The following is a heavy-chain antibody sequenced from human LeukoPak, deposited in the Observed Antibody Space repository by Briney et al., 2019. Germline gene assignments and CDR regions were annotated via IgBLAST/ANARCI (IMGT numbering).Heavy chain of an antibody. CDR3: ARSGDAFDI. J-gene: IGHJ3*02. CDR2: ISYDGSDK. V-gene: IGHV3-30*03. D-gene: IGHD1-26*01. CDR1: GFTFSSYV. Sequence: PERSLRLSCAASGFTFSSYVMHWVRQAPGKGLEWVAVISYDGSDKYYADSVKGRFTISRDNSKNTLYLQMNSLRAEDTAVYYCARSGDAFDIWGQGTMVTVSS.